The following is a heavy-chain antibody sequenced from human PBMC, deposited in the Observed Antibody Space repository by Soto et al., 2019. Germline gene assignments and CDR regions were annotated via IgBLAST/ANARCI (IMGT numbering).Heavy chain of an antibody. D-gene: IGHD4-17*01. CDR2: IYSGGGT. CDR1: GFTVSNSY. Sequence: EVQMVESGGGLVQPGGSLRLSCAASGFTVSNSYMSWVRQAPGKGLEWVSVIYSGGGTYYADSVKGRFTISRVNSKNTLYLQMNSLRAEDTAVYYCARGGGDYAADYWGQGTLVTVSS. J-gene: IGHJ4*02. V-gene: IGHV3-66*01. CDR3: ARGGGDYAADY.